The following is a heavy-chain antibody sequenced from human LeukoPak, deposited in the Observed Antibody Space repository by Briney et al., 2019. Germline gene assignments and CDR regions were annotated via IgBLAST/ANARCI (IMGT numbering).Heavy chain of an antibody. D-gene: IGHD3-3*01. J-gene: IGHJ4*02. CDR1: GGSISSYY. V-gene: IGHV4-4*09. CDR2: IYTSGST. CDR3: ARARTGNYDFSF. Sequence: PSETLSLTCTVSGGSISSYYWSWVRQPPGKGLEWIGYIYTSGSTNYNPSLKSRVTISVDTSKNQFSLKLSSVTAADTAVYYCARARTGNYDFSFWGQGTLVTVSS.